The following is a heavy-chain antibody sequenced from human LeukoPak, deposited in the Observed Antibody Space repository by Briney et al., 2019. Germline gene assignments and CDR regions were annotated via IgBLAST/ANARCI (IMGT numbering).Heavy chain of an antibody. V-gene: IGHV4-39*01. Sequence: SETLSLTCTVSGGSISSSSYYWGWIRQPPGKGLEWIGSIYYSGSTYYNPSLKSRVTISVDTSKNQFSLKLSSVTAADTAVYYCASMEGYSLYAFDIRGQGTMVTASS. CDR2: IYYSGST. CDR1: GGSISSSSYY. J-gene: IGHJ3*02. CDR3: ASMEGYSLYAFDI. D-gene: IGHD2-21*01.